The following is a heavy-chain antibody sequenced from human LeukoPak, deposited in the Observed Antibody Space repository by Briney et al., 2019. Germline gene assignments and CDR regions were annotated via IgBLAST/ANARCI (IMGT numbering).Heavy chain of an antibody. Sequence: GGSLRLSCAASGFTFSSYAMSWVRQAPGKGLEWVSLINDSGGNTYYADSVKGRFTISRDNSKNTLFLQMSSLRAEDTAVYYCARYSGDYGLDYWGQGTLVTVSS. CDR3: ARYSGDYGLDY. J-gene: IGHJ4*02. CDR2: INDSGGNT. D-gene: IGHD4-17*01. CDR1: GFTFSSYA. V-gene: IGHV3-23*01.